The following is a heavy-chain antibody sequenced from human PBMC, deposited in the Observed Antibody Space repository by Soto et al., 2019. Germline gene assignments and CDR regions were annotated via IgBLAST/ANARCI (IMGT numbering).Heavy chain of an antibody. CDR2: INHSGST. J-gene: IGHJ6*03. Sequence: PSETLSLTCAVYGGSFSGYYWSWIRQPPGKGLEWIGEINHSGSTNYNPSLKSRVTISVDTSSNQFSLRLSSVTAADTAVYYCARESTYHYGLGSFYMDVWGKGTTVTVSS. D-gene: IGHD3-10*01. CDR1: GGSFSGYY. CDR3: ARESTYHYGLGSFYMDV. V-gene: IGHV4-34*01.